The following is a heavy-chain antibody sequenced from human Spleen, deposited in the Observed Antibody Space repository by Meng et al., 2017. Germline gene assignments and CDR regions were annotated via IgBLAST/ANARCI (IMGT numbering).Heavy chain of an antibody. J-gene: IGHJ4*02. CDR3: ARGPAVGDFDY. CDR2: INHSGST. V-gene: IGHV4-34*01. CDR1: GGSFSGYY. Sequence: QVRLQQWGAGLLKPSETLSPTCAVYGGSFSGYYWNWIRQPPGKGLEWIGEINHSGSTNYNPSLKSLVTISVDMSKNQFSLMLSSVTAADTAVYYCARGPAVGDFDYWGQGTLVTVSS. D-gene: IGHD1-26*01.